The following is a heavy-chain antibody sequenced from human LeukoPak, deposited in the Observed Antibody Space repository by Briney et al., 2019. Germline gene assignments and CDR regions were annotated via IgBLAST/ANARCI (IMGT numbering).Heavy chain of an antibody. CDR2: INQGGNDK. V-gene: IGHV3-7*01. J-gene: IGHJ6*03. Sequence: GGSLRLSCAAYGFTFSNSWMSWVRQAPGKGLEWVANINQGGNDKQYVDSMKGRFTISRDNAKNSLYLQMNSLRAEDTAVYSCARQRWSFYLYMDVWGKGTTVTISS. D-gene: IGHD2-15*01. CDR1: GFTFSNSW. CDR3: ARQRWSFYLYMDV.